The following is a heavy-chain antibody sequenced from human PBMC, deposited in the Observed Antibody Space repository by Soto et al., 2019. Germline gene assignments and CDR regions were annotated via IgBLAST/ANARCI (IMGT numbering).Heavy chain of an antibody. Sequence: PGESLKISCEGAGYKLGSAWIGWVRRKPGKGLEWMGIIKPGTSDIRYSPSFRGQVTISADEGANTACWQWSSLKTSDTAIYYCARQISFVCESWGQGTLVTVSS. CDR1: GYKLGSAW. J-gene: IGHJ5*02. CDR3: ARQISFVCES. V-gene: IGHV5-51*01. D-gene: IGHD3-16*01. CDR2: IKPGTSDI.